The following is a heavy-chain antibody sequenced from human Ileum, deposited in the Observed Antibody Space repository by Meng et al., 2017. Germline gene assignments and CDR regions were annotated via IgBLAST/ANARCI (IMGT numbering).Heavy chain of an antibody. Sequence: QVQLVQSGAEVKKPGASVKVSCKASGYNLIGYWLYWVRQAPGQGLEWIGWINPNGGGTNYAHKFLGRVTVTRDTSTSTAYMEMSSLTYDDTAVYYCAILEGGWGQGTLVTVSS. V-gene: IGHV1-2*07. D-gene: IGHD1-1*01. CDR2: INPNGGGT. CDR1: GYNLIGYW. CDR3: AILEGG. J-gene: IGHJ4*02.